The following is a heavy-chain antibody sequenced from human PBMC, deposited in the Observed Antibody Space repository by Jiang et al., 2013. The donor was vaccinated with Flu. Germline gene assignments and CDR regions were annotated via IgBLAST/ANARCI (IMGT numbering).Heavy chain of an antibody. Sequence: VQLVESGGGVVQPGRSLRLSCAASGFTFSSYGMHWVRQAPGKGLEWVAVIWYDGSNKYYADSVKGRFTISRDNSKNTLYLQMNSLRAEDTAVYYCARGGRDFGVVNPFDYWGQGTLVTVSS. CDR3: ARGGRDFGVVNPFDY. V-gene: IGHV3-33*01. CDR2: IWYDGSNK. CDR1: GFTFSSYG. D-gene: IGHD3-3*01. J-gene: IGHJ4*02.